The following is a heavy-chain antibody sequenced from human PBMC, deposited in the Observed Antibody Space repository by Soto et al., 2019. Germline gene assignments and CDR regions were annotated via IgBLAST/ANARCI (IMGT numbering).Heavy chain of an antibody. J-gene: IGHJ4*02. D-gene: IGHD3-3*01. CDR1: GDSISSYY. CDR2: IYYSGST. V-gene: IGHV4-59*01. CDR3: ASGVDGYSYPPNYFDY. Sequence: PSETLSLTCIVSGDSISSYYWSWIRQPPGKGLEWIGYIYYSGSTNYNPSLRSRVTISVDTSKNQFSLKLSSVTAADTAVYYCASGVDGYSYPPNYFDYWGQGTLVTVSS.